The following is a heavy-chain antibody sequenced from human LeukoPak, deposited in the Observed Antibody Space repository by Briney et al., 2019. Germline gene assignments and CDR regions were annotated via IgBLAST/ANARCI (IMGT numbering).Heavy chain of an antibody. CDR3: ARDHLRYFDWLSYYYYYYGMDV. CDR1: GFTFSSYG. D-gene: IGHD3-9*01. CDR2: ISYDGSNK. J-gene: IGHJ6*02. Sequence: PGGSLRLSCAASGFTFSSYGMHWVRQAPGKGLEWVAVISYDGSNKYYADSVKGRFTISRDNAKNSLYLQMNSLRAEDTAVYYCARDHLRYFDWLSYYYYYYGMDVWGQGTTVTVSS. V-gene: IGHV3-30*03.